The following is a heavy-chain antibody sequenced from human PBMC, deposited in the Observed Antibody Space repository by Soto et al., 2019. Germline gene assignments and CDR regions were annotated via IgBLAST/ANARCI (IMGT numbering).Heavy chain of an antibody. V-gene: IGHV1-69*13. CDR3: ARDGRYCSGGSCSLPYGMDV. Sequence: SVKVSCKASGGTFSSYAISWVRQAPGQGLERMGGIIPIFGTANYAQKFQGRVTITADESTSTAYMELSSLRSEDTAVYYCARDGRYCSGGSCSLPYGMDVWGQGTTVTVSS. CDR2: IIPIFGTA. CDR1: GGTFSSYA. D-gene: IGHD2-15*01. J-gene: IGHJ6*02.